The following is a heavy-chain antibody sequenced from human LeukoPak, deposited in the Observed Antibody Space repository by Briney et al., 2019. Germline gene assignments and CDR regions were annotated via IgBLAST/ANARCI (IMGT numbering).Heavy chain of an antibody. CDR2: INSDGSST. CDR3: ARALGGTHLDY. Sequence: GGSLRLSCAASGFTFSSYWMHWVRQAPGKGLVWVSRINSDGSSTSYADSVKGRFTISRDNAKNSLYLQMNSLRAEDTTVYYCARALGGTHLDYWGQGTRVTVSS. V-gene: IGHV3-74*01. D-gene: IGHD1-26*01. CDR1: GFTFSSYW. J-gene: IGHJ4*02.